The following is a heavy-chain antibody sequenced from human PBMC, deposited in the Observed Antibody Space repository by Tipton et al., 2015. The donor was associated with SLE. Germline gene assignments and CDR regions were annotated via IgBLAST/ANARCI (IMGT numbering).Heavy chain of an antibody. D-gene: IGHD2-15*01. J-gene: IGHJ5*02. V-gene: IGHV4-59*10. CDR3: ARGPPGYCSGGSCYFFSWFDP. CDR1: GGSFSGYY. Sequence: TLSLTCAVYGGSFSGYYWSWIRQPAGKGLEWIGHIYTSGSTNYNPSLKSRVTISVDTSKNQFSLKLSSVTAADTAVYYCARGPPGYCSGGSCYFFSWFDPWGQGTLVTVSS. CDR2: IYTSGST.